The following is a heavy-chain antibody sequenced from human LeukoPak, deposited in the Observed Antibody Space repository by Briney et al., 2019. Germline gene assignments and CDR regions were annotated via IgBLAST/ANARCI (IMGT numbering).Heavy chain of an antibody. D-gene: IGHD2-15*01. V-gene: IGHV1-2*02. Sequence: ASVKVSCKASGYTFTGYYMHWVRQAPGQGLEWMGWINPNSGGTNYAQKFQGRVTMTRDTSISTAYMELSRLRSDDTAVYYCAEGYCSGDSCYDFDYWGQGTLVTVSS. J-gene: IGHJ4*02. CDR3: AEGYCSGDSCYDFDY. CDR2: INPNSGGT. CDR1: GYTFTGYY.